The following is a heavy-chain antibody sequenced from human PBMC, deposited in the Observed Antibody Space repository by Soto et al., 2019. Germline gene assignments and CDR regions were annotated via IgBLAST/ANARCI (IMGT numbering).Heavy chain of an antibody. CDR2: IYYSGSA. J-gene: IGHJ4*02. Sequence: QLQLQESGPGLVKPSETLSLTCTVSGGSISSSSYYWGWIRQLPGKGREWIGSIYYSGSAHYNPSLKSRVTISVDTSKNQFPLKLSSVTAADTAVYYCARDAVRSSCFTDYWGQGTLVTVSS. CDR1: GGSISSSSYY. D-gene: IGHD6-19*01. CDR3: ARDAVRSSCFTDY. V-gene: IGHV4-39*02.